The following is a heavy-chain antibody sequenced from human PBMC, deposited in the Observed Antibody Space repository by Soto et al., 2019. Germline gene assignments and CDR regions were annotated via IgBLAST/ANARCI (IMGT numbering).Heavy chain of an antibody. V-gene: IGHV3-21*01. CDR3: AREETAWPLAYGLDV. J-gene: IGHJ6*02. Sequence: PRGSLKRSSEASGFRRSTNKMNWVRQAPGKGLEWVSSIGRRSDIYYADSVKGRFTISRDNAKNSVSLQMNSLRDEDTAVYYCAREETAWPLAYGLDVWGQGTTVTLSS. D-gene: IGHD2-21*02. CDR1: GFRRSTNK. CDR2: IGRRSDI.